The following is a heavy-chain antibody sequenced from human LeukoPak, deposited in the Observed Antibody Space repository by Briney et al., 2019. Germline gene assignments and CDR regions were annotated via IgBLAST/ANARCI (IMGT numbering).Heavy chain of an antibody. Sequence: SETLSLTCTVSGGSISSYYWSWIRQPAGKGLGWIGRIYTSGSTNYNPSLKSRVTMSVDTSKNQFSLKLSSVTAADTAVYYCARVGVGGLDYWGQGTLVTVSS. CDR2: IYTSGST. V-gene: IGHV4-4*07. D-gene: IGHD1-26*01. CDR1: GGSISSYY. J-gene: IGHJ4*02. CDR3: ARVGVGGLDY.